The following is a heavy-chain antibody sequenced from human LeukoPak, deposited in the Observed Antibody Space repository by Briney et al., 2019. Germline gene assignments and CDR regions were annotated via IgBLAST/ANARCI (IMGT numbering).Heavy chain of an antibody. CDR2: ILPVLDMT. CDR1: GGSFSNYA. CDR3: ARAGAAAAVYNWFDP. D-gene: IGHD6-25*01. J-gene: IGHJ5*02. V-gene: IGHV1-69*04. Sequence: SLKVSCKASGGSFSNYAISWVRQAPGQGLEGMGRILPVLDMTKYAKKFQDRVTMTADKSTSTASMELRSLTSEDTAIYFCARAGAAAAVYNWFDPWGQGTLITVSS.